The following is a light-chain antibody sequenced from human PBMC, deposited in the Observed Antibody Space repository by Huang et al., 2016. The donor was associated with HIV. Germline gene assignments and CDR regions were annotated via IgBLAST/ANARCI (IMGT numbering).Light chain of an antibody. CDR2: ETS. CDR3: MQSIHLRT. J-gene: IGKJ2*02. V-gene: IGKV2-29*02. CDR1: QSLLLGDGKTY. Sequence: IVMTQTPLSLSVTPGQPATISCKSNQSLLLGDGKTYLYWYRQRAGQSPQPLIYETSSRFSGVPDRFSGSGSGTDFTLKISRVEAGDVGIYYCMQSIHLRTFGQGTKLEIK.